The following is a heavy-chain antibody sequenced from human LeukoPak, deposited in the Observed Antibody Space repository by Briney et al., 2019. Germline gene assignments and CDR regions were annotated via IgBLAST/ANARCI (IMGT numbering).Heavy chain of an antibody. CDR3: ARDYMAD. D-gene: IGHD5-24*01. V-gene: IGHV3-7*01. CDR1: GFTFSSYW. J-gene: IGHJ4*02. CDR2: INQNGSET. Sequence: GGSLRLSCAASGFTFSSYWMNWVRQAPGKGLEWVANINQNGSETFYVDSVKGRFTISRDNAKNSLYLLMNSLRAEDTAVYYCARDYMADWGQGTLVTVFS.